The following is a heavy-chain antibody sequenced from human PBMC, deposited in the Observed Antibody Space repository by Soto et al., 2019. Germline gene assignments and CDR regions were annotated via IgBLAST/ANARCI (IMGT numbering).Heavy chain of an antibody. D-gene: IGHD3-22*01. CDR1: GFTFSSYA. V-gene: IGHV3-23*01. CDR2: ISGSGGST. Sequence: PGGSLRLSCAASGFTFSSYAMGWVRQAPGKGLEWVSAISGSGGSTYYADSVKGRFTISRDNSKNTLYLQMNSLRAEDTAVYYCAKSSLIVVVTYFDYWGQGTLVTVSS. J-gene: IGHJ4*02. CDR3: AKSSLIVVVTYFDY.